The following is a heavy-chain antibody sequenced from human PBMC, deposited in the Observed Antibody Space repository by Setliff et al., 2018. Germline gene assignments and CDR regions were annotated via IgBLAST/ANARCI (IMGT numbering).Heavy chain of an antibody. CDR1: GGSFSTYY. J-gene: IGHJ6*02. Sequence: SETLSLTCAVYGGSFSTYYWVWIRQPPGKGLEWIGEINHSGSTNYNPSLKSRVTISVDTSKNQFSLKLSSVTAADTAVYYCARGLYYYDSSGYYSLGGMDVWGQGTTVTAP. CDR2: INHSGST. D-gene: IGHD3-22*01. CDR3: ARGLYYYDSSGYYSLGGMDV. V-gene: IGHV4-34*01.